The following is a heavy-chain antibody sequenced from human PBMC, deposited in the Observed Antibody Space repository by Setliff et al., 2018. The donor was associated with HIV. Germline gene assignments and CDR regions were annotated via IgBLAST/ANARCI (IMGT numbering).Heavy chain of an antibody. CDR2: LYVSGDT. CDR1: DDPISSYY. J-gene: IGHJ6*03. D-gene: IGHD2-15*01. V-gene: IGHV4-4*07. CDR3: ALTGHRLLRGYMDV. Sequence: SETLSLTCYVTDDPISSYYWSWVRQPAGKGLEWIGRLYVSGDTNYNPSLKSRVTMSLDTSKKHFSLKLKSVTTADTAVYYCALTGHRLLRGYMDVWGKGTTVTVSS.